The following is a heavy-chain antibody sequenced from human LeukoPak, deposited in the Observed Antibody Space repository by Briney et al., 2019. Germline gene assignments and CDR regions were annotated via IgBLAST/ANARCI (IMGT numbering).Heavy chain of an antibody. D-gene: IGHD3-10*01. Sequence: GASVKVSCKASGYTFGGYYMHWVRQAPGQGLEWMGWINPNSGGTNYAQKFQGRVTMTRDTSISTAYMELSRLTSDDTAVYYCARVGEYGSGSYLLYWGQGTLVTVSS. V-gene: IGHV1-2*02. CDR2: INPNSGGT. CDR1: GYTFGGYY. CDR3: ARVGEYGSGSYLLY. J-gene: IGHJ4*02.